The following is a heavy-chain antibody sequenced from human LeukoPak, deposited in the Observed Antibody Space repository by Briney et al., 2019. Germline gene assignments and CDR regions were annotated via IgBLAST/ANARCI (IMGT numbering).Heavy chain of an antibody. CDR2: ISYDGRNI. V-gene: IGHV3-30*03. D-gene: IGHD3-3*01. J-gene: IGHJ5*02. Sequence: GGSLRLSCAASGFTFNNYGMHWVRQAPGKGLEWVAVISYDGRNIHYPDSVKGRFTISRDNSKNTLYLQMNSLRAEDTAVYYCARDLVYDFWGGYQRYNWFDPWGQGTLVTVSS. CDR3: ARDLVYDFWGGYQRYNWFDP. CDR1: GFTFNNYG.